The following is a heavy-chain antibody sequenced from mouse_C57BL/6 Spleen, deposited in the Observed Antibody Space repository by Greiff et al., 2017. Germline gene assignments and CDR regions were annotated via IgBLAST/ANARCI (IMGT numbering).Heavy chain of an antibody. V-gene: IGHV1-82*01. J-gene: IGHJ2*01. CDR2: IYPGDGDT. CDR1: GYAFSSSW. Sequence: VQLVESGPELVKPGASVKISCKASGYAFSSSWMNWVKQRPGKGLEWIGRIYPGDGDTNYNGKFKGKATLTADKSSSTAYMQLSSLTSEDSAVYFCAREELGNFDDWGQGTTLTVSS. CDR3: AREELGNFDD. D-gene: IGHD4-1*01.